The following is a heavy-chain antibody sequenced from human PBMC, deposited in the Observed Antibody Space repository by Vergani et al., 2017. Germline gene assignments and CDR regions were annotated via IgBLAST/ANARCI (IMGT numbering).Heavy chain of an antibody. Sequence: QVQLQQWGAGLLKPSETLSLTCAVYGGSFSGYYWSWIRQPPGKGLEWIGEINHSGSTNYNPSLKSRVTISLDRSKNQFSLKLNSVTAADTAVYYCARSNTRDDAFDIWGQGTMVTVSS. D-gene: IGHD2-2*01. CDR1: GGSFSGYY. J-gene: IGHJ3*02. CDR2: INHSGST. V-gene: IGHV4-34*01. CDR3: ARSNTRDDAFDI.